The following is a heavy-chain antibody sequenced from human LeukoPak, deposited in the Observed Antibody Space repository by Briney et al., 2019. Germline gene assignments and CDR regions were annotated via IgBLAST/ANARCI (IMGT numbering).Heavy chain of an antibody. CDR2: ISYDGSNK. CDR1: GSTFSSYA. Sequence: GGSLRLSCAASGSTFSSYAMHWVRQAPGKGLEWVAVISYDGSNKYYADSVKGRFTISRDNAKNSLYLQMNSLRAEDTAVYYCARDYYDSSGYDYWGQGTLVTVSS. V-gene: IGHV3-30-3*01. J-gene: IGHJ4*02. CDR3: ARDYYDSSGYDY. D-gene: IGHD3-22*01.